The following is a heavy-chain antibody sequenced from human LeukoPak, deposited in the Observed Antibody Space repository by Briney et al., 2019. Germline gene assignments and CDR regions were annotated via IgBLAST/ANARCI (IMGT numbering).Heavy chain of an antibody. Sequence: ASVKVSCKASGYSLTDSYMHWVRQAPGQGLEWMGIINPGVGSTTYAQKFQDRVTMTRDTSTSTVYMELSSLRYDYTALYDFPTQSHAGYPTGYIRRLVRSLRATILSDS. CDR3: PTQSHAGYPTGYIRRLVRSLRATILSDS. D-gene: IGHD5-24*01. V-gene: IGHV1-46*01. J-gene: IGHJ5*01. CDR2: INPGVGST. CDR1: GYSLTDSY.